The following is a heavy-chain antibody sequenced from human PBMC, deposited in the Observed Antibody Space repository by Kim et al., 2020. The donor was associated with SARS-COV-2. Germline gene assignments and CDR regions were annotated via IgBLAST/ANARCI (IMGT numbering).Heavy chain of an antibody. CDR2: IHPSDDSINHSGDSI. Sequence: ASVKVSCKASGYTFTGSIMHCVRQDPGQGLEWMVMIHPSDDSINHSGDSISYAQKFTGRVTMTRDTSASTVFLELSTLSSEDTGVYYCATEYSDLGYWVQ. V-gene: IGHV1-46*03. CDR1: GYTFTGSI. J-gene: IGHJ4*02. D-gene: IGHD3-16*01. CDR3: ATEYSDLGY.